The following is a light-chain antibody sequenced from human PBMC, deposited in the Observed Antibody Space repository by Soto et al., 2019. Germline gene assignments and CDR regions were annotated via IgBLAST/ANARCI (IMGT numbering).Light chain of an antibody. V-gene: IGLV1-40*01. CDR1: SSSIGAGYD. Sequence: SVLPQPPSVSGSPGQRVTISCTGSSSSIGAGYDVHWYQQLPGTAPKLLIYGNSNRPSGVPDRFSGSKSGTSASLAITGLQAEDEADYYCQSYDSSLSGYVFGTGTKVTVL. J-gene: IGLJ1*01. CDR2: GNS. CDR3: QSYDSSLSGYV.